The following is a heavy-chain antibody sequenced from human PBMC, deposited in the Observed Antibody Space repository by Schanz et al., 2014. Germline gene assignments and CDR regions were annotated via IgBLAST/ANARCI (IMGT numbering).Heavy chain of an antibody. CDR2: IGYDGSEK. CDR1: GLHFDYYG. Sequence: QVQLVESGGGVVQPGRSLRLSCATSGLHFDYYGMNWVRQAPGKGLEWVANIGYDGSEKYYVDSVKGRFTISRDNSKDTLYLQMSGLTPEDTAVYYCARGPTPIQGVPMDFWGQGTLVTVSS. J-gene: IGHJ4*02. D-gene: IGHD3-10*01. V-gene: IGHV3-33*01. CDR3: ARGPTPIQGVPMDF.